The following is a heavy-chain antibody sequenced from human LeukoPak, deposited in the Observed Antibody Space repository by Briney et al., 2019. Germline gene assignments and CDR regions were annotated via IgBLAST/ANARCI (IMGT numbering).Heavy chain of an antibody. CDR1: GYSISSGYY. J-gene: IGHJ4*02. CDR3: ARGVTIFGVVITGFYDY. CDR2: IYHSGST. D-gene: IGHD3-3*01. Sequence: SETLSLTCTVSGYSISSGYYWGWIRQPPGKGLEWIGSIYHSGSTYYNPSLKSRVTISVDTSKNQFSLKPSSVTAADTAVYYCARGVTIFGVVITGFYDYWGQGTLVTVSS. V-gene: IGHV4-38-2*02.